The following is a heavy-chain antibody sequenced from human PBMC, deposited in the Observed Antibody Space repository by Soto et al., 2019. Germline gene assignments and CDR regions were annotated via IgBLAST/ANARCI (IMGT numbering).Heavy chain of an antibody. V-gene: IGHV3-23*01. Sequence: GGSQRLSCRPAGYIFSIKDQSWVHQAPGKGLECVSGIRPTGGTRYYADAVKSRFTISRDNSGHTLFLTLYSLRVDDTAIYYCAKLAPEPSTSPRYFDSWGQGALVTVSS. CDR3: AKLAPEPSTSPRYFDS. CDR1: GYIFSIKD. J-gene: IGHJ4*02. D-gene: IGHD1-1*01. CDR2: IRPTGGTR.